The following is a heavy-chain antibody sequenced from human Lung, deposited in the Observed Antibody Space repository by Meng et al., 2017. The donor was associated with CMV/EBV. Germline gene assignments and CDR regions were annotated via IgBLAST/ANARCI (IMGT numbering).Heavy chain of an antibody. D-gene: IGHD4-23*01. CDR1: GFTFDDYA. J-gene: IGHJ6*02. V-gene: IGHV3-43D*03. Sequence: GGSXRLXCAASGFTFDDYAMHWVRQAPGKGLEWVSLISWDGGSTYYADSVKGRFTISRDNSKNSLYLQMNSLRAEDTALYYCAKDADGGKGYYYYGMDVWXQGTTVTFSS. CDR2: ISWDGGST. CDR3: AKDADGGKGYYYYGMDV.